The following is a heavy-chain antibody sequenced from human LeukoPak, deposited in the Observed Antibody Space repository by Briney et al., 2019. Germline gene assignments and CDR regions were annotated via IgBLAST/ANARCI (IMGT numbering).Heavy chain of an antibody. CDR3: ARDLIGGWSCDH. CDR2: FGHDGREM. D-gene: IGHD3-16*01. Sequence: GGSLRLSCTVSGFTFTSHGMHWVRQAPGKGLEWVAYFGHDGREMYYADSVKGRFTISRDSSKTTVHLHMTSLKVEDTALYYCARDLIGGWSCDHWGQGTLVTVSS. CDR1: GFTFTSHG. V-gene: IGHV3-30*02. J-gene: IGHJ4*02.